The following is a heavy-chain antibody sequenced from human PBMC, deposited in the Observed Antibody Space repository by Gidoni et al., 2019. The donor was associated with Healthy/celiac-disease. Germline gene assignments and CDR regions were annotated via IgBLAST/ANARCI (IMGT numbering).Heavy chain of an antibody. CDR3: ATFSGGVYYFDY. V-gene: IGHV4-30-4*01. Sequence: QVHLQASGPGLVKPSPTLSLTFTVSGSSISSGDYYWSWIRQPPGKGLEWIGYIYYSGRTYYNPSLKSRVTISVDTSKNQFALKLSSVTAADTAVYYCATFSGGVYYFDYWGQGSLVTVSS. CDR2: IYYSGRT. D-gene: IGHD1-26*01. J-gene: IGHJ4*02. CDR1: GSSISSGDYY.